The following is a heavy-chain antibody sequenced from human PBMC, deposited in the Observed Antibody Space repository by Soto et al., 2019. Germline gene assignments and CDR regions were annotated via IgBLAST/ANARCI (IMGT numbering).Heavy chain of an antibody. J-gene: IGHJ4*02. CDR3: AREGGSIGGWFGRKFDS. Sequence: PGVSLILSCTSSVCIFSTHAISLVLQAPVNCLEWVASISSGVTTTFYSASVEGRFTISIDKSKNTLYLQMNSLRADDTSVYYCAREGGSIGGWFGRKFDSWGTGTQVTX. CDR2: ISSGVTTT. V-gene: IGHV3-23*01. CDR1: VCIFSTHA. D-gene: IGHD6-19*01.